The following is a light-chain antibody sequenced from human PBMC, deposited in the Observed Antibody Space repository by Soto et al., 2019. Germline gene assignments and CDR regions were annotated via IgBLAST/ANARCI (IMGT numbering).Light chain of an antibody. Sequence: QSALTQPASVSGSPGQSITISCTGTSSDVGGYNYVSWYQQHPGKAPKLMIYEVSNRPSRVSNRFSGSKSGNTASLTISGLQAEDEADYYCSSYTSSSTPYVFGTGTKLIVL. CDR1: SSDVGGYNY. V-gene: IGLV2-14*01. CDR3: SSYTSSSTPYV. J-gene: IGLJ1*01. CDR2: EVS.